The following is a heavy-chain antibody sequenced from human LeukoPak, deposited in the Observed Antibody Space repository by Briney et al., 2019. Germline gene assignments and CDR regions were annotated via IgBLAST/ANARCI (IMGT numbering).Heavy chain of an antibody. CDR2: MNPNSGNT. D-gene: IGHD6-13*01. CDR3: ATYSGSSGRGVDR. J-gene: IGHJ5*02. Sequence: GASVKASCKASGYTFTNHDINWVRQATGQGLEWMGWMNPNSGNTGYAQKFQGRITMTRDTSISTAYMELSSLTSEDTAIYFCATYSGSSGRGVDRWDQGTLVTVSS. CDR1: GYTFTNHD. V-gene: IGHV1-8*01.